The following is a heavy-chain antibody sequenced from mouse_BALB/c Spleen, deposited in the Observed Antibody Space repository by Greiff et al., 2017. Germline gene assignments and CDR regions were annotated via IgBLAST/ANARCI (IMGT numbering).Heavy chain of an antibody. Sequence: EVKLQESGPGLVKPSQSLSLTCSVTGYSITSGYYWNWIRQFPGNKLEWMGYISYDGSNNYNPSLKNRISITRDTSKNQFFLKLNSVTTEDTATYYCARGYGNYVGGYYYAMDYWGQGTSVTVSS. J-gene: IGHJ4*01. V-gene: IGHV3-6*02. CDR2: ISYDGSN. D-gene: IGHD2-10*02. CDR1: GYSITSGYY. CDR3: ARGYGNYVGGYYYAMDY.